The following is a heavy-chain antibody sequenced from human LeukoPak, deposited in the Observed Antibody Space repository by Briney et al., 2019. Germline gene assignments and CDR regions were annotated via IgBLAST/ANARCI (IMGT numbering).Heavy chain of an antibody. J-gene: IGHJ3*02. V-gene: IGHV1-2*02. D-gene: IGHD6-19*01. CDR3: ARGLQENLAWLQAFSAFDI. Sequence: GASVKVSCKASGYTFTGYYMHWVRQAPGQGLEWMGRINPNSGGTNYAQKFQGRVTMTRDTSISTAYMELRSLRSDDTAVYYCARGLQENLAWLQAFSAFDIWGQGTMVTVSS. CDR2: INPNSGGT. CDR1: GYTFTGYY.